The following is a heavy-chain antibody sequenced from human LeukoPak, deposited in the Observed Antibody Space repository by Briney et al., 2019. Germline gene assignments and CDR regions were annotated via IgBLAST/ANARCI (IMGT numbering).Heavy chain of an antibody. CDR2: ITPNGGGT. D-gene: IGHD2-2*02. CDR3: ARGFRLSAIEDCFDP. Sequence: ASVKVSCKASGYTFTSYDINWVRQAPGQGLEWMGWITPNGGGTQYAQKFQGRVTMTSDTSISTAYMELSGLRSDDTAVYYCARGFRLSAIEDCFDPWGQGTLVTVSS. CDR1: GYTFTSYD. V-gene: IGHV1-2*02. J-gene: IGHJ5*02.